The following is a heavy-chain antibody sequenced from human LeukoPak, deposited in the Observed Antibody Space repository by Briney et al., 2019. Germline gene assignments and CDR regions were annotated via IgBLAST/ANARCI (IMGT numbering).Heavy chain of an antibody. CDR3: ANSGSYPQGVGGY. CDR2: ISGSGGST. D-gene: IGHD1-26*01. Sequence: GGSLRLSCAASGFTFSSYAMSWVRQAPGKGLEWVSAISGSGGSTYYADSVKGRFTISRDNSKNTLYLQMNSLRAEDTAVYYCANSGSYPQGVGGYWGQGTLVTVSS. CDR1: GFTFSSYA. V-gene: IGHV3-23*01. J-gene: IGHJ4*02.